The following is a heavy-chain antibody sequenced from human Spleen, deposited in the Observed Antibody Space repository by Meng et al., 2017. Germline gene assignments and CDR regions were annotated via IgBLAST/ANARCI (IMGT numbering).Heavy chain of an antibody. Sequence: LVQSGAEVKNTGASIKVSSKASGYTFTNYSMHWVRQAPGQRLEWMGWINAGNGNTKYSQKFQGRVTVTRDTSASTAYMDLSSLRSEDTAVYYCTTRLEQNYFDYWGQGTLVTVSS. CDR2: INAGNGNT. J-gene: IGHJ4*02. V-gene: IGHV1-3*01. CDR1: GYTFTNYS. CDR3: TTRLEQNYFDY. D-gene: IGHD1-1*01.